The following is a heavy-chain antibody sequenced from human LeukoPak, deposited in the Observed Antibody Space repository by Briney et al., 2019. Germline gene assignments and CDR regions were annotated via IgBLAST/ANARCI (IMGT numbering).Heavy chain of an antibody. Sequence: ASVKASCKASGYTFTSYGISWVRQAPGQGLEWMGWISAYNGNTNYAQKLQGRVTMTTDTSTSTAYMELRSLRSDDTAVYYCARGPDYDFWSGYSNYYYMDVWGKGTTVTVSS. CDR2: ISAYNGNT. CDR1: GYTFTSYG. D-gene: IGHD3-3*01. CDR3: ARGPDYDFWSGYSNYYYMDV. V-gene: IGHV1-18*01. J-gene: IGHJ6*03.